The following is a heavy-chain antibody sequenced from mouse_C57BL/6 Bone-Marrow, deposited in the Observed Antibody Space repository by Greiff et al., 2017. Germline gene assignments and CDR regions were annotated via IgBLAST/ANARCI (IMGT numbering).Heavy chain of an antibody. V-gene: IGHV1-85*01. CDR3: ARDYGSSYWYFDV. J-gene: IGHJ1*03. CDR1: GYTFTSYD. D-gene: IGHD1-1*01. CDR2: IYPRDGST. Sequence: QVQLQQSGPELVKPGASVKLSCKASGYTFTSYDINWVKPRPGQGLEWIGWIYPRDGSTKYNEKFQGKATWTLDTSSRTAYMELHSLSSEDSAVYFCARDYGSSYWYFDVWGTGTTVTVSS.